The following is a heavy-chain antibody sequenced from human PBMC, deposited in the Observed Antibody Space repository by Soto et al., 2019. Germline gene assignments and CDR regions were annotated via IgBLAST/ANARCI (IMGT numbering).Heavy chain of an antibody. J-gene: IGHJ4*02. CDR3: ARETLYYDSTGYPLPLFDY. Sequence: PSETLSLTCTVSGGSISSYYWSWIRQPPGKGLEWIGYIYYSGSTNYNPSLKSRVTISVDTSKNHFSLKLSSVTAADTAVYYCARETLYYDSTGYPLPLFDYWGQGTLVTVSS. V-gene: IGHV4-59*01. D-gene: IGHD3-22*01. CDR1: GGSISSYY. CDR2: IYYSGST.